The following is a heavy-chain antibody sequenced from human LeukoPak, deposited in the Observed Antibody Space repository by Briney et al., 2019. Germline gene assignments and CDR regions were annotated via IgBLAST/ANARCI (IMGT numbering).Heavy chain of an antibody. Sequence: GGSLRLSCAASGFTFSSYRMNWVRQAPGKGLEWVSSISSSSSYIYYADSVKGRFTISRDNAKNSLYLQMNSLRAEDTAVYYCARFLRVYISSWNDYWGQGTLVTVSS. CDR1: GFTFSSYR. J-gene: IGHJ4*02. V-gene: IGHV3-21*01. CDR2: ISSSSSYI. CDR3: ARFLRVYISSWNDY. D-gene: IGHD6-13*01.